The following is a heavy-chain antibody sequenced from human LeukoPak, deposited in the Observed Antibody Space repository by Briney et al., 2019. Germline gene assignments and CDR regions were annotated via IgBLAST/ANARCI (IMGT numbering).Heavy chain of an antibody. J-gene: IGHJ4*02. D-gene: IGHD1-26*01. V-gene: IGHV4-34*01. CDR2: INHSGST. Sequence: SETLSLICAVYGGSFSNYHWSWIRQSPGKGLEWIGEINHSGSTNYNPSLKSRVTISVHTSKNQFSLKLSSVTAADTAVYYCARRPRNSGSYDGPPGLDYWGQGTLVTVSS. CDR1: GGSFSNYH. CDR3: ARRPRNSGSYDGPPGLDY.